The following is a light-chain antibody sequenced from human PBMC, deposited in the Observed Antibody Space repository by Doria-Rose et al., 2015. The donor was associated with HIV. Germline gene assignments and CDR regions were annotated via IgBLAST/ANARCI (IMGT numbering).Light chain of an antibody. CDR3: HQYGTSWT. CDR2: DGS. Sequence: EIVMTQSPGTLSLSPGERATLSCRASQSFSSTYLAWYQQKPGQAPSLLIYDGSTRPTGIPDRFSASGPGTDFTLTINRLEPEDFALYYCHQYGTSWTFGQGTKVEI. CDR1: QSFSSTY. V-gene: IGKV3-20*01. J-gene: IGKJ1*01.